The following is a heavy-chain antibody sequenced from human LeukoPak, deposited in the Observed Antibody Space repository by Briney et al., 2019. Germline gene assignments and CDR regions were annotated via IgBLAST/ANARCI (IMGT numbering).Heavy chain of an antibody. V-gene: IGHV1-2*02. CDR2: INPNSGGT. D-gene: IGHD2-21*02. CDR3: ARTFVVVTANDAFDI. J-gene: IGHJ3*02. Sequence: ASVKVSCKASGYTFTGYYMHWVRQAPGQGLEWMGWINPNSGGTNYAQKFQGRVTMARDTSIGTAYMELSRLRSDDTAVYYCARTFVVVTANDAFDIWGQGTMVTVSS. CDR1: GYTFTGYY.